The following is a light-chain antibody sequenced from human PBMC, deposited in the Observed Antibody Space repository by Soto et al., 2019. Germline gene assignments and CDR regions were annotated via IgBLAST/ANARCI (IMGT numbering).Light chain of an antibody. J-gene: IGKJ2*01. CDR1: QSVSSDY. Sequence: EIVLTQSPGPLSLSPGERATLSCRASQSVSSDYLAWYQQKPDQAPRLLLYGATNRTAGIPDRFSGSGSGTDFTLTISRLEPEDFAVYSCQQYGSSPYTFGQGTKLEIK. CDR3: QQYGSSPYT. CDR2: GAT. V-gene: IGKV3-20*01.